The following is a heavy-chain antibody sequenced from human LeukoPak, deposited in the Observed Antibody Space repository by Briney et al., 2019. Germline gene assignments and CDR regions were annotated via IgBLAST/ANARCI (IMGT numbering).Heavy chain of an antibody. Sequence: GSLRLSCAASGFTFSSYAMSWVRQPPGKGLEWIGEIYHSGSTNYNPSLKSRVTISVDKSKNQFSLKLSSVTAADTAVYYCASAYYYDSSGYPNYWGQGTLVTVSS. CDR3: ASAYYYDSSGYPNY. J-gene: IGHJ4*02. V-gene: IGHV4-4*02. CDR1: GFTFSSYAM. CDR2: IYHSGST. D-gene: IGHD3-22*01.